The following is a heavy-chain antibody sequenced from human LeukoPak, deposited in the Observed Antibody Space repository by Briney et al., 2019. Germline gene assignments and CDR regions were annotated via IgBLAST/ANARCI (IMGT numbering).Heavy chain of an antibody. CDR1: GFTFSSYS. Sequence: GGSLRLSCAASGFTFSSYSMNWVRQALGKGLEWVSSISSSSSYIYYADSVKGRFTISRDNAKNSLYLQMNSLRAEDTAVYYCARARVGYAFDIWGQGTMVTVSS. CDR2: ISSSSSYI. D-gene: IGHD1-26*01. CDR3: ARARVGYAFDI. J-gene: IGHJ3*02. V-gene: IGHV3-21*01.